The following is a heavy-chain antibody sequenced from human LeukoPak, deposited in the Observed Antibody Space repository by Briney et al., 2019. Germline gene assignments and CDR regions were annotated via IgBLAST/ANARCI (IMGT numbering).Heavy chain of an antibody. V-gene: IGHV4-59*01. J-gene: IGHJ2*01. CDR2: IYYSGST. D-gene: IGHD6-19*01. CDR1: GGSISSYY. Sequence: SETLSLTCTVSGGSISSYYWSWIRQPPGKGLEWIGYIYYSGSTNYNPSLKSRVTISVDTSKNQFSLKLSSVTAAGTAVYYCARGRGQWLVGWYFDLWGRGTLVTVSS. CDR3: ARGRGQWLVGWYFDL.